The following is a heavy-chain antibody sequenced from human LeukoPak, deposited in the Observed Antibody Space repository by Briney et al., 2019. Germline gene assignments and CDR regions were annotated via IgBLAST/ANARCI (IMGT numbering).Heavy chain of an antibody. Sequence: SETLSLTCAVYGGSSSGYYWSWIRQPPGKGLEWIGEINHSGSTNYNPSLKSRVTISVDTSKNQFSLKLSFVTAADTAVYYCARGVRRGGSSYYYDSSGSKPHNWFDPWGQGTLVTVSS. CDR2: INHSGST. D-gene: IGHD3-22*01. V-gene: IGHV4-34*01. CDR3: ARGVRRGGSSYYYDSSGSKPHNWFDP. J-gene: IGHJ5*02. CDR1: GGSSSGYY.